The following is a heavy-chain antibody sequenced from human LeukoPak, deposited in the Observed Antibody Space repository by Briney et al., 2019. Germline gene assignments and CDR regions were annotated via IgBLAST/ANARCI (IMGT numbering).Heavy chain of an antibody. CDR1: GFTFSSYA. CDR2: ISGSGGSI. D-gene: IGHD6-6*01. CDR3: AGGDYSSSALDY. V-gene: IGHV3-23*01. Sequence: PGGSLRLSCAASGFTFSSYAMSWVRQAPGKGLEWVSAISGSGGSIGYADSVRGRFTISRDNAKNSLYLQMNSLRAEDMALYYCAGGDYSSSALDYWGQGTLVTVSS. J-gene: IGHJ4*02.